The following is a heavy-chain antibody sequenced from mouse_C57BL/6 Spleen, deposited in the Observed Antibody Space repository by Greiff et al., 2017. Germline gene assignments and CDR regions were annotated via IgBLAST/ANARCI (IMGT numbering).Heavy chain of an antibody. V-gene: IGHV1-69*01. J-gene: IGHJ4*01. CDR3: ARKVVNYYAMDY. D-gene: IGHD1-1*01. CDR2: IDPSDSYT. Sequence: QVQLQQPGAELVMPGASVKLSCKASGYTFTSYWMHWVKQRPGQGLEWIGEIDPSDSYTNYNQKFKGKSTLTVDKSSSTAFMQLSSLTSEDSAVYYCARKVVNYYAMDYWGQGTSVTVSS. CDR1: GYTFTSYW.